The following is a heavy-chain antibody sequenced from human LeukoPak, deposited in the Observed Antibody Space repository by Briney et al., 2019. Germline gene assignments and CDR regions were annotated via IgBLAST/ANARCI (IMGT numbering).Heavy chain of an antibody. CDR1: GFTFSSYA. V-gene: IGHV3-23*01. D-gene: IGHD5-24*01. J-gene: IGHJ5*02. CDR2: ISGSGSST. Sequence: GGSLRLSCAASGFTFSSYAMSWVRQAPGKGLEWVSAISGSGSSTYYADSVKGRFAISRDNSKNTLYLQMNSLRADDTAVYFCAKQDPLEGYNWFDPWGQGTLVTVSS. CDR3: AKQDPLEGYNWFDP.